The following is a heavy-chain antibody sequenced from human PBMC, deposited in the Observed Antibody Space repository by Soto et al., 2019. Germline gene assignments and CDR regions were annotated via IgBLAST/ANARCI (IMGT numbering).Heavy chain of an antibody. CDR2: IYYSGST. CDR1: GGSISSGGYY. D-gene: IGHD3-3*01. CDR3: ARDGDTIFGVVYGMDV. V-gene: IGHV4-31*03. Sequence: QVQLQESGPGLVKPSQTLSLTCTVSGGSISSGGYYWSWIRQHPGKGLEWIGYIYYSGSTYYNPSLKSRVTISVDTSKNQFSLKLSSVTAADTAVYYCARDGDTIFGVVYGMDVWGQGTTVTVSS. J-gene: IGHJ6*02.